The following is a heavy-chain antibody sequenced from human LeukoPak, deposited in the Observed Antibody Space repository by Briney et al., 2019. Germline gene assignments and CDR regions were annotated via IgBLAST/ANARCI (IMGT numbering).Heavy chain of an antibody. CDR1: GFTFSSYS. J-gene: IGHJ4*02. V-gene: IGHV3-21*01. CDR3: VVIASWADFDY. CDR2: ISSSSSYI. D-gene: IGHD2-2*01. Sequence: GGSLRLSCAASGFTFSSYSMNWVRQAPGKGLEWVSSISSSSSYIYYAGSVKGRFTISRDNAKNSLYLQMNSLRAEDTAVYYCVVIASWADFDYWGQGTLVTVSS.